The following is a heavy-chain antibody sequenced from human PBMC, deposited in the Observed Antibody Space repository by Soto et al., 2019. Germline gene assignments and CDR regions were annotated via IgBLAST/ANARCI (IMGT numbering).Heavy chain of an antibody. CDR1: RGTFGNYA. D-gene: IGHD3-10*01. CDR3: ARVSVPGIYGEDV. CDR2: IMPVFGTV. J-gene: IGHJ6*02. Sequence: QVHLVQSGAEVKQPGSSVKVSCKASRGTFGNYAVSWVRQAPGQGLEWMGGIMPVFGTVNYAQRLQDRVTITADKFTNTAYMELSSLRAEDTAVYYCARVSVPGIYGEDVWGHGTTVTVSS. V-gene: IGHV1-69*06.